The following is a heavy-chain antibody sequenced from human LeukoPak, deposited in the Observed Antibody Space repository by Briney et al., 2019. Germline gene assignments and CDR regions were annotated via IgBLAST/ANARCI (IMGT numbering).Heavy chain of an antibody. J-gene: IGHJ4*02. V-gene: IGHV4-59*08. CDR2: IYYSGST. CDR1: GGSISSYY. Sequence: SETLSLTCTVSGGSISSYYWSWIQQPPGKGLEWIGYIYYSGSTNYNPSLKSRVTISVDTSKNQFSLKLSSVTAADTAVYYCARHGRDYDYYFDYWGQGTLVTVSS. D-gene: IGHD3-16*01. CDR3: ARHGRDYDYYFDY.